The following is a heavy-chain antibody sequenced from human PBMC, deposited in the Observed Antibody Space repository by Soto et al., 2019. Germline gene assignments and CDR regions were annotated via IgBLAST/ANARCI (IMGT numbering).Heavy chain of an antibody. Sequence: GASVKVSCKASGGTFSSYGITWVRQAPGQGLEWMGWISAYNGNTKYAQKLQGRVTMTTDTSTSTAYMELRSLRSDDTAVYYCAREPNYFDYWGQGTLVTVSS. CDR1: GGTFSSYG. CDR3: AREPNYFDY. CDR2: ISAYNGNT. V-gene: IGHV1-18*01. J-gene: IGHJ4*02.